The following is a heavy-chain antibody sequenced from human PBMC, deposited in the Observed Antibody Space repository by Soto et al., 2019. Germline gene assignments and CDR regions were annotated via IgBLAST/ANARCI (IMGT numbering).Heavy chain of an antibody. J-gene: IGHJ4*02. Sequence: QVQLVQSGVEVKKPGASVKVSCQASGYTFTNYGITWLRQAPGQGLEWMGWVSAYNRNTNYAQRCPDRVTMTTDTSTRTAYMELRNLKSDDTAIYFCARERQYEPLLYGGQGTLVTVSS. D-gene: IGHD2-2*01. CDR1: GYTFTNYG. CDR2: VSAYNRNT. V-gene: IGHV1-18*01. CDR3: ARERQYEPLLY.